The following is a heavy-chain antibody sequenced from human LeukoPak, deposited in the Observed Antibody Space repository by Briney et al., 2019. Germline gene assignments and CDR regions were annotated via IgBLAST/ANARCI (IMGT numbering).Heavy chain of an antibody. J-gene: IGHJ4*02. V-gene: IGHV3-9*01. Sequence: LRLSCAASGFTFDDYAMHWVRQAPGKGLEWVSGISWNSGSIGYADSVKGRFTISRDNAKNSLYLQMNSLRAEDTALYYCAKSINGYNGGFDYWGQGTLVTVSS. CDR1: GFTFDDYA. CDR3: AKSINGYNGGFDY. CDR2: ISWNSGSI. D-gene: IGHD5-24*01.